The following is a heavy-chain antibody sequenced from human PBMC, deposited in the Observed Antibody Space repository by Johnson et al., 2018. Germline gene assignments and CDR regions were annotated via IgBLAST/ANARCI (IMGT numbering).Heavy chain of an antibody. J-gene: IGHJ4*02. D-gene: IGHD1-1*01. Sequence: VQLVQSGGAVVQPGGSLRLSCTASDSTFDEYMMHWVRQAPGKALEWVSLISWDGISAWYSDSVKGRFVNSKDNRKNSLYLQMNSLTTEDTAFYYFAKDADGMGYFDRWGQGALVTVSS. CDR3: AKDADGMGYFDR. CDR1: DSTFDEYM. V-gene: IGHV3-43*01. CDR2: ISWDGISA.